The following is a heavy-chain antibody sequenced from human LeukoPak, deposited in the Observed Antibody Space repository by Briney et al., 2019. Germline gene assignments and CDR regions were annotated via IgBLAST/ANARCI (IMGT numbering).Heavy chain of an antibody. CDR3: AKIFQSSSWFNLDY. CDR1: GFTFSSYA. Sequence: GGSLRLSCAASGFTFSSYAMSWVRQAPGKGLEWVSAISGSGGSTCYADSVKGRFTISRDNSKNTLYLQMNSLRAEDTAVYYCAKIFQSSSWFNLDYWGQGTLVTVSS. J-gene: IGHJ4*02. D-gene: IGHD6-13*01. V-gene: IGHV3-23*01. CDR2: ISGSGGST.